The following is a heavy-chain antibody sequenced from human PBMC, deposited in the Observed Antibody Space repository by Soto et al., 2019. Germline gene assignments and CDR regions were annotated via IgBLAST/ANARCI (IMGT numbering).Heavy chain of an antibody. V-gene: IGHV3-33*01. CDR1: GFTFSSYG. Sequence: QVQLAESGGGVVQPGRSLRLSCAASGFTFSSYGMHWVRQAPGKGLEWVAVIWSDGSNKYYADSVKGRFTISRDNSKNTLYLQMNSLRAEDTAVYYCARYYYDSSGYYPLGGQGTLVTVSS. D-gene: IGHD3-22*01. J-gene: IGHJ4*02. CDR2: IWSDGSNK. CDR3: ARYYYDSSGYYPL.